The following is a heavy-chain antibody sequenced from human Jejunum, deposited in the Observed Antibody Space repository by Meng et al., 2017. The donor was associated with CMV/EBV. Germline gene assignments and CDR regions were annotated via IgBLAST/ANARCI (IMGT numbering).Heavy chain of an antibody. CDR1: GGTFNSYA. Sequence: GGTFNSYAFDWVRQAPGQGLEWMGGIIPSLDAAKYAQKFQDRVTITADKSTNTAYMELSSLRSVDTAVYYCARAVRSSFYYYAMDVWGQGTTVTVSS. CDR2: IIPSLDAA. CDR3: ARAVRSSFYYYAMDV. V-gene: IGHV1-69*06. D-gene: IGHD2-15*01. J-gene: IGHJ6*02.